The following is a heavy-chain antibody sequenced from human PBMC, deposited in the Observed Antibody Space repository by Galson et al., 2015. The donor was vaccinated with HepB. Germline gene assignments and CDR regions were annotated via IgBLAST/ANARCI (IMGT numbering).Heavy chain of an antibody. CDR1: GFTFRIYA. Sequence: SLRLSCAASGFTFRIYAMNWVRQAPGKGLEWVSTITGHDESTYYADSVKGRFTISRDNSRNMLFLHVSSLRAEDTAIYYCAKSSPSSWPSIDSWGQGTLVTVSS. CDR3: AKSSPSSWPSIDS. D-gene: IGHD6-13*01. J-gene: IGHJ4*02. CDR2: ITGHDEST. V-gene: IGHV3-23*01.